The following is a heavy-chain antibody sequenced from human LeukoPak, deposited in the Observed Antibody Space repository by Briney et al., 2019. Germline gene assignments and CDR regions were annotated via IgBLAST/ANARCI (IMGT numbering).Heavy chain of an antibody. CDR1: GFTFSNCA. D-gene: IGHD2-21*02. CDR2: ISYDAKFR. J-gene: IGHJ4*02. CDR3: ARGRVVPATRLDY. V-gene: IGHV3-30*15. Sequence: GRSLRLSCAASGFTFSNCAMHWVRQAPGKGLEWVAVISYDAKFRFYADSMKGRFTISRDNSKDTLYLQLSSLRLNDTAVYLCARGRVVPATRLDYWGRGTLVTVSS.